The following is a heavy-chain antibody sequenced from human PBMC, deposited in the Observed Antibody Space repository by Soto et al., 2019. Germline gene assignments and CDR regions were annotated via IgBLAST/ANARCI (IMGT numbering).Heavy chain of an antibody. CDR1: GGSISSGGYY. CDR3: ARDRGYNYGNGFDP. V-gene: IGHV4-31*03. J-gene: IGHJ5*02. Sequence: QVQLQESGPGLVKPSQTLSLTCTVSGGSISSGGYYWSWIRQHPGKGLEWIGYIDYSGSTYYNPSIQSRVTISEETSKNQFSLKLSSVTAADTAVYSCARDRGYNYGNGFDPWGQGTRVSVSS. D-gene: IGHD5-18*01. CDR2: IDYSGST.